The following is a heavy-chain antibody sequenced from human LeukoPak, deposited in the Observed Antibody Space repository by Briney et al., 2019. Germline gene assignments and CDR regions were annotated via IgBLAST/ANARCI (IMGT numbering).Heavy chain of an antibody. CDR1: GGSIGSFY. CDR2: IYTTGST. J-gene: IGHJ4*02. D-gene: IGHD2-2*02. V-gene: IGHV4-4*07. CDR3: ARGRPNTSVLDY. Sequence: PSETLSLTCTVSGGSIGSFYWSWIRQPAGKGLEWIGHIYTTGSTNYNPSLKSRVTMPVGTSKNQFSLKLGSVTAADTAVYYCARGRPNTSVLDYWGQGALVTVSS.